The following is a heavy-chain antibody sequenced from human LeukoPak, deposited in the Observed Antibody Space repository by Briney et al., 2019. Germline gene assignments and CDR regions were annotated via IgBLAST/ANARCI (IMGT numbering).Heavy chain of an antibody. CDR2: INPNGGST. J-gene: IGHJ3*02. V-gene: IGHV1-46*01. CDR3: VREGGGDQGRAFDM. Sequence: GASVKVSCKASGYSFTSYFIHWVRQAPGQGLEWMGIINPNGGSTGYAQKFQGRVSMSRDTSTSTVYMELSSLRSEDTAVYYCVREGGGDQGRAFDMWGQGTMVTVSS. D-gene: IGHD2-21*02. CDR1: GYSFTSYF.